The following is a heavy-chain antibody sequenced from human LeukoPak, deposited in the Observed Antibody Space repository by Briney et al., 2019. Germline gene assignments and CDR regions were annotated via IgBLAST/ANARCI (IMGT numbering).Heavy chain of an antibody. CDR1: GFTFSSSA. V-gene: IGHV3-23*01. Sequence: SGGSLRLSCAASGFTFSSSAMSWVRQAPGKGLEWVSAISNNGGYTYYADSVQGRFTISRDNSKSTLCLQMNSLRAEDTAVYYCAKDLGGGYYDFWSGYFLSPFDYWGQGTLVTVSS. J-gene: IGHJ4*02. CDR2: ISNNGGYT. CDR3: AKDLGGGYYDFWSGYFLSPFDY. D-gene: IGHD3-3*01.